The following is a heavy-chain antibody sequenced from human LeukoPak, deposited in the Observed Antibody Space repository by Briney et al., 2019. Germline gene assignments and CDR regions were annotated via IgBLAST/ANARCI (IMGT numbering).Heavy chain of an antibody. V-gene: IGHV3-11*05. J-gene: IGHJ5*02. Sequence: GGSLRLSCAASGFTFSDHYMSWIRQAPGKGLEWVAYISTSSSHTDYADSVKGRFTISRDDAKDSLFLQMNSLRAEDTAVYYYAKAPHDYGDSNWFDPWGQGTLVTVSS. CDR1: GFTFSDHY. CDR2: ISTSSSHT. CDR3: AKAPHDYGDSNWFDP. D-gene: IGHD4-17*01.